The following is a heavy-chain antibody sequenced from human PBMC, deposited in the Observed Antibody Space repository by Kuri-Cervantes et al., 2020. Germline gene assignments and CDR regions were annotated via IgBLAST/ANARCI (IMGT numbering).Heavy chain of an antibody. CDR3: ARALKRITIFGSRLPGLDY. V-gene: IGHV1-8*02. J-gene: IGHJ4*02. D-gene: IGHD3-3*01. CDR2: MNPNSGNT. Sequence: ASVKVSCKASGYTFTSYGISWVRQAPGQGLEWMGWMNPNSGNTGYAQKFQGRVTMTRNTSIRTAYMELSSLRSEDTAVYYCARALKRITIFGSRLPGLDYWGQGTLVTVSS. CDR1: GYTFTSYG.